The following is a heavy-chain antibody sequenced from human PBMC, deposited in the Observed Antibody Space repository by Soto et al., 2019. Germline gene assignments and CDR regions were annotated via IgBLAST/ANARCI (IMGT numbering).Heavy chain of an antibody. V-gene: IGHV4-4*02. J-gene: IGHJ4*02. CDR3: ARVHSSSGYGFDY. CDR1: GGSISSSNW. D-gene: IGHD6-13*01. Sequence: QVQLQESGPGLVKPSGTLSLTCAVSGGSISSSNWWSGFRQPPGRGLEWIGEIYHSLSTNDNPSLKSRVTISVYKSQNQFSLKLNSVTAADTAVYYCARVHSSSGYGFDYWGQGTLVTVSS. CDR2: IYHSLST.